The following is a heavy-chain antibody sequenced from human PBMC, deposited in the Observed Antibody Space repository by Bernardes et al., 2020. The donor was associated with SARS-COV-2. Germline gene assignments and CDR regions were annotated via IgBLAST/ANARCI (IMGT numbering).Heavy chain of an antibody. V-gene: IGHV1-18*04. CDR3: TRGSTHFYGTGSYNDYMDV. Sequence: ASVKVFCKASGYPFNTYAVFWVRQAPGQGLEWMGWISPYNGKTFYVDKLQGRVTMTTDTSTATAYLELRGLTSDDTATYYCTRGSTHFYGTGSYNDYMDVWGKGTAVAVSS. J-gene: IGHJ6*03. CDR2: ISPYNGKT. CDR1: GYPFNTYA. D-gene: IGHD3-10*01.